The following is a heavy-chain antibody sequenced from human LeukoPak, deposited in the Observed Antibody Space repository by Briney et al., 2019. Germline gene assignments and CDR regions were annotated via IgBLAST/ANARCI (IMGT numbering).Heavy chain of an antibody. D-gene: IGHD3-10*01. CDR1: GYTFTSYY. CDR2: INPSGGST. V-gene: IGHV1-46*01. CDR3: ARGSQMVRGVMARLFDY. J-gene: IGHJ4*02. Sequence: ASVKVSCKASGYTFTSYYMHWVRQAPGQGLEWMGIINPSGGSTSYAQKFQGRVAMTRDTSTSTVYMELSSLRSEDTAVYYCARGSQMVRGVMARLFDYWGQGTLVTVSS.